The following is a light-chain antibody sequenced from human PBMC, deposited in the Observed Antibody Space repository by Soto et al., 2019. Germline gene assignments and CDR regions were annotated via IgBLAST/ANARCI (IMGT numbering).Light chain of an antibody. Sequence: DLQMTQTPYFLSGSVVDRVTIPCQASQDIRKFLNWYPQKPGKAPKLLISDASSLEAGVPQRVSGSGFGTDVTLAISSLQAEEGATDFGQQQFNLPPTFGQGTRLEVK. CDR3: QQQFNLPPT. CDR1: QDIRKF. CDR2: DAS. J-gene: IGKJ5*01. V-gene: IGKV1-33*01.